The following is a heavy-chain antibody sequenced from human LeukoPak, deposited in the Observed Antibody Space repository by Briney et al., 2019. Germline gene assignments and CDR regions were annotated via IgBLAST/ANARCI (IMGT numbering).Heavy chain of an antibody. D-gene: IGHD2-21*01. CDR2: INPDSGFT. CDR1: GYKFTDDY. Sequence: ASVKVSCKASGYKFTDDYMHWVRQAPGQGLEFMGWINPDSGFTNYAQKFKGRVTMTRDTSISTAYLEVRSLTSDDTAVYYCAPPAGGFSNLVKVWGQGTLVTVSS. CDR3: APPAGGFSNLVKV. J-gene: IGHJ4*02. V-gene: IGHV1-2*02.